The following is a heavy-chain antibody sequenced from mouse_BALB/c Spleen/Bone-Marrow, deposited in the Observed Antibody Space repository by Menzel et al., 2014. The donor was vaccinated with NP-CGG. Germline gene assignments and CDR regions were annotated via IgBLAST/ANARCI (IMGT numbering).Heavy chain of an antibody. CDR1: GDSITSGY. V-gene: IGHV3-8*02. Sequence: VQLQQSGPSLVKPSQTLSLTCSVTGDSITSGYWNWIRKFPGNKLEYMGYISYSGSTYYSPSLKSRVSITRDTSKNQYYLQLNSVPAEDAATDFCASNDGFYFDYWGQGPTRTVSS. J-gene: IGHJ2*01. CDR2: ISYSGST. D-gene: IGHD2-3*01. CDR3: ASNDGFYFDY.